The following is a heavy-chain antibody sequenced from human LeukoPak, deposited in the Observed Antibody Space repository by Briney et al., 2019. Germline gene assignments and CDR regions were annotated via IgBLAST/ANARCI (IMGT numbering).Heavy chain of an antibody. CDR1: GDSVSSNSAA. V-gene: IGHV6-1*01. CDR3: AKDYDFWSGWHLSPLTFDY. D-gene: IGHD3-3*01. J-gene: IGHJ4*02. Sequence: SQTLPLTCAISGDSVSSNSAAWNWIRQSPSRGLEWLGRTYYRSKWYNDYAVSVKSRITINPDTSKNQFSLQLNSVTPEDTAVYYCAKDYDFWSGWHLSPLTFDYWGQGTLVTVSS. CDR2: TYYRSKWYN.